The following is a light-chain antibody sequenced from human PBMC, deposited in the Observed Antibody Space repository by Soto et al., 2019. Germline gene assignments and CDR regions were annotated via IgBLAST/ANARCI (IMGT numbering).Light chain of an antibody. J-gene: IGLJ3*02. CDR2: ANI. V-gene: IGLV1-40*01. CDR1: RSNIGANYA. CDR3: QSYDSSLSGWV. Sequence: QPVLTQPPSVSGAPGQRVTISCTGGRSNIGANYAVHWYQQLPGTAPKLLIYANIYRPSGVPDRFSGSKSGTSASLAITGLQAEDEGDYYCQSYDSSLSGWVFGGGTKLTVL.